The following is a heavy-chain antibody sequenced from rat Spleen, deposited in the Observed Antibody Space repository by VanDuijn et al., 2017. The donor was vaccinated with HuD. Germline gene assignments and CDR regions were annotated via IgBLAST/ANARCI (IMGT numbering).Heavy chain of an antibody. CDR3: TTRVDSGVDY. CDR1: GFTFNNYD. CDR2: ISPSGGGT. J-gene: IGHJ2*01. D-gene: IGHD4-3*01. Sequence: EVQLVESGGGLVQPGRSLEVSCAASGFTFNNYDMAWVRQAPTKGLEWVASISPSGGGTYYRDSVKGRFTISRDNAKSSLYLQMDSLRSGDTATYYCTTRVDSGVDYWGQGVMVTVSS. V-gene: IGHV5-27*01.